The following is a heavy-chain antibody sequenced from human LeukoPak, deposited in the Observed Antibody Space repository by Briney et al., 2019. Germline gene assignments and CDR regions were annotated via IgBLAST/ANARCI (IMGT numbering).Heavy chain of an antibody. Sequence: PGGSLRLSCAASGFTFKNYYMSWVRQAPGKGLEWVANIKQDGSDKYYVDSVKGRFTIFRDNAKKSLSLHMNSLRVEDTAVYYCARESLLGGLDFWGQGTLVTVSS. CDR3: ARESLLGGLDF. CDR2: IKQDGSDK. CDR1: GFTFKNYY. D-gene: IGHD2-21*02. V-gene: IGHV3-7*04. J-gene: IGHJ4*02.